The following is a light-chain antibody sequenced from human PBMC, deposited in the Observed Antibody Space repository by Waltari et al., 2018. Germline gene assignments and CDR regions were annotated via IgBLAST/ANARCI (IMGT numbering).Light chain of an antibody. V-gene: IGLV2-8*01. J-gene: IGLJ2*01. CDR1: SSDVGSYNY. CDR3: SSYRGAYSLV. CDR2: DVN. Sequence: QSALTPPPPVSGSPGESVTISCAGTSSDVGSYNYVSWYRKHPGTAPQLLIYDVNKRPSGVPDRFSGSKSDNTASLTVSGLQLEDEADYYCSSYRGAYSLVFGGGTKLTVL.